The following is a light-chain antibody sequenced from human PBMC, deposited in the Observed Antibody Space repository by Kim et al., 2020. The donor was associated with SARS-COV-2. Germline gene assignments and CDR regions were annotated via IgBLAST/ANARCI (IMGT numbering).Light chain of an antibody. J-gene: IGLJ2*01. CDR1: RCPIASNY. Sequence: GKTVTASCTRNRCPIASNYVQWYQQRPGSAPTTVIFEDDQRPSGVPDRFSGSIDRSSNSASLTISGLKAEDEADYYCQSYDTNSVIFGGGTQLTVL. CDR2: EDD. V-gene: IGLV6-57*03. CDR3: QSYDTNSVI.